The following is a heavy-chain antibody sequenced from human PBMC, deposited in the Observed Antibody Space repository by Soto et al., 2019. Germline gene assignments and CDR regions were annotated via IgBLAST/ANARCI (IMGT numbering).Heavy chain of an antibody. Sequence: GGSLRLSCAASAFTFNDYAMSWVRQGPGKGLEWVASISGTGGSTYYADSVKGRFTISRDNSENTLYLQMNALRAEDTATYYCAKEIGRGGGNIDHWGQGTLVTVSS. V-gene: IGHV3-23*01. CDR3: AKEIGRGGGNIDH. CDR1: AFTFNDYA. J-gene: IGHJ4*02. D-gene: IGHD3-16*01. CDR2: ISGTGGST.